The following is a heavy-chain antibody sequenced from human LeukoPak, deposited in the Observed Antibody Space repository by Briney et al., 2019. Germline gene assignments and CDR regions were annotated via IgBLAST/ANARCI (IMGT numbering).Heavy chain of an antibody. D-gene: IGHD3-10*01. V-gene: IGHV3-30*04. J-gene: IGHJ4*02. Sequence: GRSLRLSCAASGFTFSSYAMHWVRQAPGKGLEWVAVISYDGSNKYYADSVKGRFTISRDNSKNTLYLQMNSLRAEDTAVYYCARGGGLLWFGETFDYWGQGPLVTVSS. CDR2: ISYDGSNK. CDR3: ARGGGLLWFGETFDY. CDR1: GFTFSSYA.